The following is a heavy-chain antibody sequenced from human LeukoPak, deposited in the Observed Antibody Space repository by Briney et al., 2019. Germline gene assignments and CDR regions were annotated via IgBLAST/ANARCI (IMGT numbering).Heavy chain of an antibody. J-gene: IGHJ5*02. CDR1: GGSISSYY. CDR2: IYYSGST. D-gene: IGHD3-10*01. CDR3: ARGGYYGSGNDFRFDP. Sequence: SETLSLTCTVSGGSISSYYWSWIRQPPGKGLEWIGYIYYSGSTNYKPPLKSRVTISVDTSKNQFSLKLSSVTAADTAVYYCARGGYYGSGNDFRFDPWGQGTLVTVSS. V-gene: IGHV4-59*01.